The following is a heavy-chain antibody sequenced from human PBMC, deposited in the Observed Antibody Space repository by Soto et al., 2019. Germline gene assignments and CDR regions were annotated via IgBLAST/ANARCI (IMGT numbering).Heavy chain of an antibody. Sequence: QGQLVQSGAEVKKPGASVKVSCKTSGYTFTSYGISWVRQAPGQGLEWVGWISADNGNSNYAQNYDGRVTTATDTSTSTAYMEMSSLRSDDTDVYYCARIAACSNTSCSVPARCHIRGYYYYYGLAVWGQGTTVTVSS. CDR2: ISADNGNS. D-gene: IGHD2-2*01. V-gene: IGHV1-18*01. CDR3: ARIAACSNTSCSVPARCHIRGYYYYYGLAV. CDR1: GYTFTSYG. J-gene: IGHJ6*02.